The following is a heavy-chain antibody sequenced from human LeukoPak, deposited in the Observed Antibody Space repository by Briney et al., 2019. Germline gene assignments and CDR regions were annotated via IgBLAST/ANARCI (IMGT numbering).Heavy chain of an antibody. CDR3: ATAPYEYIWGTYRTNWFDP. D-gene: IGHD3-16*02. CDR1: GGSISSGGYS. CDR2: IYHSGST. V-gene: IGHV4-30-2*05. Sequence: SQTLSLTCAVSGGSISSGGYSWSWIRQPPGKGLEWIGYIYHSGSTYYNPSLKSRVTISMDTSKNQFSLKLNSMTAADTAVYYCATAPYEYIWGTYRTNWFDPWGQGTLVTVSS. J-gene: IGHJ5*02.